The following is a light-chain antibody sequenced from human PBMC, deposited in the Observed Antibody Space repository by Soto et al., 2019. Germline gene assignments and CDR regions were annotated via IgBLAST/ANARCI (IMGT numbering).Light chain of an antibody. CDR1: QTISKY. V-gene: IGKV1-39*01. J-gene: IGKJ1*01. CDR3: QHTHSAPWT. Sequence: DIQMTQSPSSLSAYVGDRVTITCRASQTISKYLNWYQQKPGKAPKVLIYGASSLQSGVPSRFSASGSGTDFTLTISSLQPEDFAIYYCQHTHSAPWTFGQGTKVEIK. CDR2: GAS.